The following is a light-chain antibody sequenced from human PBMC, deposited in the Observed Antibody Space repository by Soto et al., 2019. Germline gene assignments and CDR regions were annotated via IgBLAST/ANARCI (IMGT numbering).Light chain of an antibody. Sequence: EIVLTQSTATLSLSPGERATLSCRASQSVSSYLAWYQQKPGQAPRVVIYEASNRATGIPARFSGSGSGTDFTLTISSLEPEDFAVYYCQQRSSWPLTFGGGTKVEIK. J-gene: IGKJ4*01. CDR1: QSVSSY. V-gene: IGKV3-11*01. CDR3: QQRSSWPLT. CDR2: EAS.